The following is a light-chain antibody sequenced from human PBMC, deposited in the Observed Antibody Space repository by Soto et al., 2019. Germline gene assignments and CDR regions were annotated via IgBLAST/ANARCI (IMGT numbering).Light chain of an antibody. CDR1: QSVTSY. Sequence: EIVLTQSPGTLSLSPGERATLSGRASQSVTSYLAWYQQKPGQAPRLLIYASSTSATGIPDRFSGGGSGTDFTRTISRLQPEEFAVYYCQQYSTSQTFGQGTKVEI. V-gene: IGKV3-20*01. J-gene: IGKJ1*01. CDR3: QQYSTSQT. CDR2: ASS.